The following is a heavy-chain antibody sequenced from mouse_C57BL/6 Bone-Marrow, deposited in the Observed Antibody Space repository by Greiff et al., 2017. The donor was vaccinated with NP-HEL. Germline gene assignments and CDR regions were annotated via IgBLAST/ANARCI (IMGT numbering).Heavy chain of an antibody. CDR1: GFTFSSYT. Sequence: EVKLMESGGGLVKPGGSLKLSCAASGFTFSSYTMSWVRQTPEKRLEWVATISGGGGNTYYPDSVKGRFTISRDNAKNTLYLQMSSLRSEDTALYYCARSSITTVVGYAMDYWGQGTSVTVSS. D-gene: IGHD1-1*01. J-gene: IGHJ4*01. CDR2: ISGGGGNT. V-gene: IGHV5-9*01. CDR3: ARSSITTVVGYAMDY.